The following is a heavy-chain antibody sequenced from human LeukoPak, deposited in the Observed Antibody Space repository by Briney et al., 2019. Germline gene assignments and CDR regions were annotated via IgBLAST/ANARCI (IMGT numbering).Heavy chain of an antibody. V-gene: IGHV1-18*01. D-gene: IGHD1-1*01. CDR3: ARAGTTHYYYGMDV. Sequence: ASVKVSCKASGYTFTSYGISWVRQAPGQGLEWMGWISAYNGDTNYAQKLQGRVTMTTDTSTSTAYMELRSLRSDDTAVYYCARAGTTHYYYGMDVWGQGTTVTVSS. CDR2: ISAYNGDT. CDR1: GYTFTSYG. J-gene: IGHJ6*02.